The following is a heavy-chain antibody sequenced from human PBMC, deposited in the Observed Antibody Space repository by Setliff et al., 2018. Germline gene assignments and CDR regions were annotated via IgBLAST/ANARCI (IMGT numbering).Heavy chain of an antibody. J-gene: IGHJ4*02. CDR3: ARGGQTNGAPYFDY. Sequence: GASVKVSCKASGYTFTSYDINWVRQATGQGLEWMGWMNPNSGNTGYAQKFQGWVTMTRDTSISTAYMELSRLRSDDTAVYYCARGGQTNGAPYFDYWGQGTLVTVSS. CDR1: GYTFTSYD. CDR2: MNPNSGNT. V-gene: IGHV1-8*02. D-gene: IGHD1-26*01.